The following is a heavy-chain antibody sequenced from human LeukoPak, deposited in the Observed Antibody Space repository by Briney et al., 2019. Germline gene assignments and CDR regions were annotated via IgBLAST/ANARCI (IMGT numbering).Heavy chain of an antibody. J-gene: IGHJ4*02. Sequence: PGRSLRLTCAASGFTFSSYGMHWVRQAPGKGLEWVAVIWYDGSNKYYADSVKGRFTISRDNSKNTLYLQMNSLRAEDTAVYYCARDRNNLGFDYWGQGTLVTVSS. D-gene: IGHD1-14*01. CDR2: IWYDGSNK. V-gene: IGHV3-33*01. CDR1: GFTFSSYG. CDR3: ARDRNNLGFDY.